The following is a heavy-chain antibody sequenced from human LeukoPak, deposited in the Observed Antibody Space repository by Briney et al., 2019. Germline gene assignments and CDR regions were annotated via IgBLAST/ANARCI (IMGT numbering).Heavy chain of an antibody. Sequence: PSETLSLTCTVSGGSISSYYWSWIRQPPGKGLEWIGYIYYSGSTNYNSSFKSRVTISIDTSKNQFSLKLGSVTAADTAVYYCARHDSSGPYNAFDIWGQGTMVTVSS. CDR3: ARHDSSGPYNAFDI. CDR2: IYYSGST. V-gene: IGHV4-59*08. CDR1: GGSISSYY. J-gene: IGHJ3*02. D-gene: IGHD3-22*01.